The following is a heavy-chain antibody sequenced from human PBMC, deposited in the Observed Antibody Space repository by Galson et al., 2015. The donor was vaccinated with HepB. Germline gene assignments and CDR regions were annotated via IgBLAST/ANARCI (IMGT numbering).Heavy chain of an antibody. CDR1: GFTFSSYG. J-gene: IGHJ4*02. CDR2: IWYDGSNK. V-gene: IGHV3-33*01. Sequence: SLRLSCAASGFTFSSYGMHWVRQAPGKGLEWVAVIWYDGSNKYYADSVKGRFTISRDNSKNTLYLQMNSLRAEDTAVYYCAREHAPTHRAPYYFDYWGQGTLSPSPQ. CDR3: AREHAPTHRAPYYFDY.